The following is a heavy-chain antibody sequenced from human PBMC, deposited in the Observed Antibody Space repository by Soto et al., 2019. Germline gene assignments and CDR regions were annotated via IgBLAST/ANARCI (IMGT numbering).Heavy chain of an antibody. CDR1: GFTFSCYA. D-gene: IGHD2-2*01. V-gene: IGHV3-30-3*01. Sequence: GRSLRLSCAASGFTFSCYAMHWVRQAPGKGLEWVAVISYDGSNKYYADSVKGRFTISRGNSKNTRNRHMHSLRAADTEVYEWECLTLDYWRQGTLVTVAS. CDR3: ECLTLDY. CDR2: ISYDGSNK. J-gene: IGHJ4*02.